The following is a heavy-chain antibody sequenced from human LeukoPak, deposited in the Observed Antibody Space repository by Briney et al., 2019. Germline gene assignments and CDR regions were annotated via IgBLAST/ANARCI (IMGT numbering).Heavy chain of an antibody. CDR1: GYTFTSYG. Sequence: GASVKVSCKASGYTFTSYGISWVRQAPGQGLEWMGWISAYNGNTNYAQKLQGRVTMTTDTSTSTAYMELRSLRSDDTAVYYCARDAPYSSGWYGLDAFDIWGQGTMVTVSS. D-gene: IGHD6-19*01. CDR3: ARDAPYSSGWYGLDAFDI. V-gene: IGHV1-18*01. CDR2: ISAYNGNT. J-gene: IGHJ3*02.